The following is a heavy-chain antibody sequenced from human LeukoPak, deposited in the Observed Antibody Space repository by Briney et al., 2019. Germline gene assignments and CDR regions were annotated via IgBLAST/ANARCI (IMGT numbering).Heavy chain of an antibody. D-gene: IGHD1-1*01. CDR1: GGSFSGYY. Sequence: PSETLSLTCAVYGGSFSGYYWSWIRQPPGKGLEWIGEINHSGSTNYNPSLKSRVTMSVDTSKNQFSLMLSSVTAADTAVYYCARGGWNKFDYWGQGTLVTVSS. V-gene: IGHV4-34*01. J-gene: IGHJ4*02. CDR2: INHSGST. CDR3: ARGGWNKFDY.